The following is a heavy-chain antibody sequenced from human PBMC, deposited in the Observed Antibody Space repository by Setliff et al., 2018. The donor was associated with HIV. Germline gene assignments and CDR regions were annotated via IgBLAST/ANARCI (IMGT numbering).Heavy chain of an antibody. CDR1: GVSISNSNW. V-gene: IGHV4-4*02. J-gene: IGHJ3*02. Sequence: KTSETLSLTCAVSGVSISNSNWWTWVRQPPGKGLEWIGEVSHSGTTNYNPSLKSRVTMSVDTSKNQFSLELISVTAADTAVYYCARPLTTSFNFWGDAFAIWGQGTLVTVSS. CDR3: ARPLTTSFNFWGDAFAI. CDR2: VSHSGTT. D-gene: IGHD3-3*01.